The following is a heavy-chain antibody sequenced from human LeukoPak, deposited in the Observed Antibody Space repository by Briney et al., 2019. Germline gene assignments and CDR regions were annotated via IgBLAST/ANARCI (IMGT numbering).Heavy chain of an antibody. CDR2: IYHSGST. CDR1: GGSISSSSYY. J-gene: IGHJ4*02. D-gene: IGHD6-13*01. V-gene: IGHV4-39*02. Sequence: SETLSLTCTVPGGSISSSSYYWGWIRQPPGKGLEWIGSIYHSGSTYYNPSLKSRVTISVDTSKNQFSLQLSSVTPEDTAVYYCARERDSSAAVATVLFDYWGQGTLVTVSS. CDR3: ARERDSSAAVATVLFDY.